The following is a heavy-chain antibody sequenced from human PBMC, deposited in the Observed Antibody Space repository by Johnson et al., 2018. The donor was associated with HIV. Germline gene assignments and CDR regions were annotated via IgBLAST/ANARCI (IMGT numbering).Heavy chain of an antibody. Sequence: VQLVESGGVVVQPGGSLRLSCAASGFTFSSSWMHWVRQTPGKGLEWVSGINWNGGSTGYADSVKGRFTISRDNAKNSLYLQMNSLRAEDTAVYYCAKVSGWELLGDFDIWGQGTMVTVSS. V-gene: IGHV3-20*04. CDR1: GFTFSSSW. CDR3: AKVSGWELLGDFDI. J-gene: IGHJ3*02. CDR2: INWNGGST. D-gene: IGHD1-26*01.